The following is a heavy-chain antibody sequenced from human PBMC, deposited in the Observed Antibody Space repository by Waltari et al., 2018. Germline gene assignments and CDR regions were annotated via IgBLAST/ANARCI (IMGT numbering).Heavy chain of an antibody. D-gene: IGHD6-13*01. J-gene: IGHJ3*02. CDR3: ARGGLYGQQLLESAFEI. Sequence: QVQLVQSGAELKKPGSSVKVSCKASGGSFSTYAITWVRQDPGKGLEWMGGIIPMFGTANYAQKIQDRVTIITDESMTTAYMELSSLTSEDTAVYYCARGGLYGQQLLESAFEIWGQGTKVTVSS. CDR2: IIPMFGTA. CDR1: GGSFSTYA. V-gene: IGHV1-69*05.